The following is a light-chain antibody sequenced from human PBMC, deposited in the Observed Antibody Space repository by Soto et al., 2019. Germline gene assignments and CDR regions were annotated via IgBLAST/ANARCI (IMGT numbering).Light chain of an antibody. Sequence: QSVLTQPASVSGSPGQSITISCTGTSSDVGGYNYVSWYQQHPGKAPKLMIYDVSNRPPGVSNRSSGSKSGNTASLTISGLQAEDEADYYCSSYTSSSTDVVFGGGTKVTVL. CDR3: SSYTSSSTDVV. V-gene: IGLV2-14*01. CDR2: DVS. CDR1: SSDVGGYNY. J-gene: IGLJ2*01.